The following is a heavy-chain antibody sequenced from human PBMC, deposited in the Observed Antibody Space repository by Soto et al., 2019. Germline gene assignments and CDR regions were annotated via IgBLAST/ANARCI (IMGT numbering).Heavy chain of an antibody. Sequence: EVQLLQSGGGLVQPGGSLRLSCTASRFTFRTYAMSWVRQAPGKGLEWVSTISANGGATYYADSVRGRFTISRDNSNDTLYLQMSSLRAEDTAVYYCAYGRLSYYFDYWGQGTLVTVSS. D-gene: IGHD1-26*01. CDR2: ISANGGAT. V-gene: IGHV3-23*01. J-gene: IGHJ4*02. CDR1: RFTFRTYA. CDR3: AYGRLSYYFDY.